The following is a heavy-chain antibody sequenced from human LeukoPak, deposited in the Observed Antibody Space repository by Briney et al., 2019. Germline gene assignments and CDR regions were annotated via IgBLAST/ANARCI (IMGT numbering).Heavy chain of an antibody. V-gene: IGHV3-21*01. CDR2: ISRTSTYI. CDR1: GFTLSYFG. D-gene: IGHD3-10*01. J-gene: IGHJ4*02. Sequence: PGGSLRLSCAASGFTLSYFGLNWVRQAPGKGLEWVSSISRTSTYIYYADSVKGRFTISRDNAKNSLHLQMTSLRDEDTAVYYCARDPDYYGSGTYFNHYFDYWGQGALVTVSS. CDR3: ARDPDYYGSGTYFNHYFDY.